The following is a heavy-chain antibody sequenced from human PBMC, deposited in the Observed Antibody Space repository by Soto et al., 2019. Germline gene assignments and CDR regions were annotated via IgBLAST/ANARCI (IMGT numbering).Heavy chain of an antibody. CDR1: GGTFSSYA. CDR3: AIVRYDIPAFGY. Sequence: SVKVSCKASGGTFSSYAISWVRQDPGQGREWMGGIIPIFGTANYAQKCHGRVTIHPDESTTPAYAELSSLISEDTPVDSRAIVRYDIPAFGYWG. CDR2: IIPIFGTA. D-gene: IGHD3-22*01. J-gene: IGHJ4*01. V-gene: IGHV1-69*13.